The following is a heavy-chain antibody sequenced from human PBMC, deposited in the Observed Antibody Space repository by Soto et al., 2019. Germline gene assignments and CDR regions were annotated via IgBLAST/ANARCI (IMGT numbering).Heavy chain of an antibody. CDR2: IFYSGNS. CDR3: ARLSSLYYNSDYGGYYFDY. Sequence: QVQLQESGPGLVKPSQTLSLTCTVSGGSIRGGDYYWSWIRQHQGKGLEWIGYIFYSGNSFYNPSLMCGVTISVDTSKNQFSLQLSSVTAAATAIYYCARLSSLYYNSDYGGYYFDYWGQGTLVSVSS. D-gene: IGHD3-10*01. J-gene: IGHJ4*02. V-gene: IGHV4-31*03. CDR1: GGSIRGGDYY.